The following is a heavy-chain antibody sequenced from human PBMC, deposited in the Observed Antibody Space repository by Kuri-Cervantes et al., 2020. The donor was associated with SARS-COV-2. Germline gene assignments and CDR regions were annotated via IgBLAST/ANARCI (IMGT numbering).Heavy chain of an antibody. Sequence: SETLSLTCAVSGGSIRSYYWSWIRQPPGKGLEWIGYIYYSGSTNYNPSLKSRVTISVDTSKNQFSLKLSSVTAADTAVYYCARIQTRTIFGVVQYFDYWGQGTLVTVSS. D-gene: IGHD3-3*01. V-gene: IGHV4-59*01. CDR2: IYYSGST. CDR3: ARIQTRTIFGVVQYFDY. CDR1: GGSIRSYY. J-gene: IGHJ4*02.